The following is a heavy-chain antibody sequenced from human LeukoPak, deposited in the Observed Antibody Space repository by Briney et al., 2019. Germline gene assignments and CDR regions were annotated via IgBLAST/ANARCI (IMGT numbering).Heavy chain of an antibody. D-gene: IGHD1-20*01. J-gene: IGHJ4*02. V-gene: IGHV1-46*01. CDR3: ARALTGTTGGY. CDR2: INPSGGST. CDR1: GYTFTSYY. Sequence: ASVKVSCKASGYTFTSYYMHWVRQAPGQGLEWMGIINPSGGSTSYAQKFQGRVTITADESTSTAYMELSSLRSEDTAVYYCARALTGTTGGYWGQGTLVTVSS.